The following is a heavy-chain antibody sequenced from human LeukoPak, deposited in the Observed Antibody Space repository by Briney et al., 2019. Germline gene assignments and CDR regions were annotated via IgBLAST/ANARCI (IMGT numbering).Heavy chain of an antibody. CDR3: AKDETGGGYNAI. J-gene: IGHJ1*01. Sequence: GGSLRLSCEASGFTFSNYAMTWVRQAPGKGLEWVAIIYGSGQMTDYAASVKGRFIISRDNSKNTLYLQMYSLRAEDAAVYYCAKDETGGGYNAIWGQGTRVTVSS. CDR1: GFTFSNYA. V-gene: IGHV3-23*01. CDR2: IYGSGQMT. D-gene: IGHD5-24*01.